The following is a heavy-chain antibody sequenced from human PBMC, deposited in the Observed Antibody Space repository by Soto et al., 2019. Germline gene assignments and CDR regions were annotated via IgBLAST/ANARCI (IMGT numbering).Heavy chain of an antibody. J-gene: IGHJ4*02. CDR1: GGTFGGYG. CDR3: APGGTWYYYAGGSYHYTAKLDY. D-gene: IGHD3-16*02. CDR2: ILPPFASA. Sequence: QVQLVQSGAEVKKPGSSVKVSCKASGGTFGGYGLSWVRQAPGQGLEWMGGILPPFASATYAQKFQGRVSIPLAYSARACYLEPQRLGSADTPVSYSAPGGTWYYYAGGSYHYTAKLDYCGQRALVTVSS. V-gene: IGHV1-69*05.